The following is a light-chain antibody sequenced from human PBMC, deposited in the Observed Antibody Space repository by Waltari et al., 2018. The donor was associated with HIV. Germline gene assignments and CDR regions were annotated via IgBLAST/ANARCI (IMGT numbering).Light chain of an antibody. J-gene: IGKJ1*01. CDR2: KAS. V-gene: IGKV1-5*03. CDR3: QQYNTYSPRSWT. CDR1: QSISNW. Sequence: DIQMTQSPSTLSASVGDRVTITCRASQSISNWLAWYQQKPGKAPKLLIYKASSLEGGVPSRFSGSGSGTEFPLTISSLQPDDFATYYCQQYNTYSPRSWTFGQGTKVEIK.